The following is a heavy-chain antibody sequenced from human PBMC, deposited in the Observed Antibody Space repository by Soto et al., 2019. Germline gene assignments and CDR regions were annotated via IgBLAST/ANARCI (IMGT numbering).Heavy chain of an antibody. Sequence: PSETLSLTCTVSGDSISSGGYYWSWIRQHPGKGLEWIGYIYYSGSTYYNPSLKSRVTISVDTSKNQFSLKLSSVTAADTAVYYCAIYDSSGSRGFQHWGQGTLVTV. CDR3: AIYDSSGSRGFQH. J-gene: IGHJ1*01. CDR1: GDSISSGGYY. CDR2: IYYSGST. V-gene: IGHV4-31*03. D-gene: IGHD3-22*01.